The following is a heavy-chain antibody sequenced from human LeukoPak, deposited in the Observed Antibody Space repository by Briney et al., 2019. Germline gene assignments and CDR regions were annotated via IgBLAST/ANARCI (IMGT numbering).Heavy chain of an antibody. D-gene: IGHD6-19*01. Sequence: GGSLRLSYAASGFIFRDYSIHWVRQVPGKGLEWVSLIVGDGGKSYYADSVKGRFTISRDNSKNSLYLQMNSLRTDDTALYYCAKEGPTVVAGYFDYWGQGTLVTVSS. V-gene: IGHV3-43*02. CDR3: AKEGPTVVAGYFDY. CDR1: GFIFRDYS. CDR2: IVGDGGKS. J-gene: IGHJ4*02.